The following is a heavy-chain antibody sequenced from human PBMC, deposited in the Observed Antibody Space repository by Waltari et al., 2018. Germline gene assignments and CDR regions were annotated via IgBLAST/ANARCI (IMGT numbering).Heavy chain of an antibody. CDR3: AKDKQYQLLWDAFDI. Sequence: EVQLVESGGGLVQPGRSLRLSCAASGFTFDDYAMHWVRQAPGKGLEWVSGISWNSGSIGYADSVKGRFTISRDNAKNSLYLRMNSLRAEDTALYYCAKDKQYQLLWDAFDIWGQGTMVTVSS. CDR1: GFTFDDYA. D-gene: IGHD2-2*01. J-gene: IGHJ3*02. CDR2: ISWNSGSI. V-gene: IGHV3-9*01.